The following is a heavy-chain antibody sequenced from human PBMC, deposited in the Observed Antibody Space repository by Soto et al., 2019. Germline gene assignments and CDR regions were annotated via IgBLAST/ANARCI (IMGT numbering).Heavy chain of an antibody. CDR2: IYHSGST. V-gene: IGHV4-4*02. D-gene: IGHD3-10*01. Sequence: PSDPLSLTCAVSGRCISSSNLWSLVLEPPGKGLEWIGEIYHSGSTNYNPSLKSRVTISVDKSKNQFSLKLSSVTVADTAVYYCAVYYSGSVDFDTLGLETLVTISA. CDR3: AVYYSGSVDFDT. CDR1: GRCISSSNL. J-gene: IGHJ4*02.